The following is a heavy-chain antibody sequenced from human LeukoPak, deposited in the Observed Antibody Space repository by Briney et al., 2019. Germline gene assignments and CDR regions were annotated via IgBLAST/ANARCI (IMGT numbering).Heavy chain of an antibody. CDR1: GFTFSSYA. CDR2: ISGSGGST. Sequence: GGSLRLSCADSGFTFSSYAMSWVRQAPGKGLEWVSGISGSGGSTYYADSVKGRFTISRDNSKNTLYLQMNSLGAEDTAVYYCAKDPHQRPYGMDVWGQGTTVTVSS. CDR3: AKDPHQRPYGMDV. V-gene: IGHV3-23*01. J-gene: IGHJ6*02. D-gene: IGHD2-2*01.